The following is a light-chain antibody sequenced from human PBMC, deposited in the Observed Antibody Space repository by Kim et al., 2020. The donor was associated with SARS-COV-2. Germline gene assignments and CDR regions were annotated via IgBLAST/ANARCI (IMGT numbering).Light chain of an antibody. CDR2: TND. J-gene: IGLJ3*02. CDR3: AAWDGSLSGRV. CDR1: TSNLGSNY. V-gene: IGLV1-47*01. Sequence: GQRVIISCSGSTSNLGSNYVYWYQQLPGTAPKLLIYTNDRRPSGVPDRFSGSKFGTSASLAISGLRSEDEGDYYCAAWDGSLSGRVFGGGTQLTVL.